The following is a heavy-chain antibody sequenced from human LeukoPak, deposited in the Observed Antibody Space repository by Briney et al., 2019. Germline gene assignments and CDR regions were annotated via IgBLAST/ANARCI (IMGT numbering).Heavy chain of an antibody. CDR2: IYYSGST. V-gene: IGHV4-39*07. J-gene: IGHJ3*02. CDR3: AGKVYYYYSSCYSVLDI. Sequence: SETLSLTCTVSGGSISSSSYYWGWIRQPPGKGLEWIGSIYYSGSTNYNPSLKSRVTISVDTSKSQFSLKLSTVTAADTAVYYCAGKVYYYYSSCYSVLDIWGQGTMVTVSS. CDR1: GGSISSSSYY. D-gene: IGHD3-22*01.